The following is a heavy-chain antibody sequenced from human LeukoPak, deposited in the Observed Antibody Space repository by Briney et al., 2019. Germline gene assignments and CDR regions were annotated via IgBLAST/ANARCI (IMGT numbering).Heavy chain of an antibody. V-gene: IGHV3-7*01. CDR1: GFTLGNYW. Sequence: GGSLRLSCVASGFTLGNYWMTWVRQAPGKGLEWAANIKQDGSKKYYVDSVKGRFTISRDNAKNSLYLQMNSLSAEDTAVYYCAKLLSNSGRFLYWGQGTLVTVSS. CDR2: IKQDGSKK. D-gene: IGHD4-23*01. J-gene: IGHJ4*02. CDR3: AKLLSNSGRFLY.